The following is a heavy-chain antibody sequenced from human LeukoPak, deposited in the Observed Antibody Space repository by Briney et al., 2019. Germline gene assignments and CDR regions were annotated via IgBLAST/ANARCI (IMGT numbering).Heavy chain of an antibody. CDR3: AKGVDTAMINWFDP. V-gene: IGHV3-23*01. D-gene: IGHD5-18*01. CDR2: ISGSGGST. CDR1: GFTLSTYG. J-gene: IGHJ5*02. Sequence: PGGSLRLSCAASGFTLSTYGMYWVRQAPGKGLEWVSAISGSGGSTYYADSVKGRFTISRDNSKNTLWLQMNSLRAEDTAVYYCAKGVDTAMINWFDPWSQGTLVTVSS.